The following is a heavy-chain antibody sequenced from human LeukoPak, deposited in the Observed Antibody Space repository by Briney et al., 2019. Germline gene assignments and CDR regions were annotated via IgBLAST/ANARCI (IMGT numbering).Heavy chain of an antibody. Sequence: SETLSLTCAVSGGSISSYYWNWIRQPPRKGLDRIGYIYYSGSTNYNPSLKSRVAISIDTSKNQLSLKLSSVTAADTAVYYCATDVRGLVPYYFDFWGQGTLVTVSS. CDR1: GGSISSYY. CDR3: ATDVRGLVPYYFDF. J-gene: IGHJ4*02. D-gene: IGHD3-10*02. CDR2: IYYSGST. V-gene: IGHV4-59*01.